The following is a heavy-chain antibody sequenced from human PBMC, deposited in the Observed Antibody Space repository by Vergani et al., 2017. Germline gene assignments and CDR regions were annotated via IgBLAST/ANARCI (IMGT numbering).Heavy chain of an antibody. CDR2: TWYDGNNK. Sequence: VQLLESGGDLVQPGGSLRLSCAASGFTFNQYGMHWVRQAPGKGLEWVAVTWYDGNNKQYADSVKGRFTISRDNSKSMMYLQMNSLRDEDTGVYYCAGDLRLLYNRFDPWGQGTLVTVSS. CDR1: GFTFNQYG. CDR3: AGDLRLLYNRFDP. D-gene: IGHD1-14*01. V-gene: IGHV3-33*01. J-gene: IGHJ5*02.